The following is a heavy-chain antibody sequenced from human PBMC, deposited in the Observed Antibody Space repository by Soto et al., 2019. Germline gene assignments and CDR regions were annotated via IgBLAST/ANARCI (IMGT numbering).Heavy chain of an antibody. CDR3: ARDLMGHNSGYISGGHRQDAFDI. Sequence: GGSLRLSCAASGFTFSSYWMSWVRQAPGKGLEWVANIKQDGSEKYYVDSVKGRFTISRDNAKNSLYLQMNSLRAEDTAVYYCARDLMGHNSGYISGGHRQDAFDIWGQGTMVTVSS. V-gene: IGHV3-7*01. J-gene: IGHJ3*02. CDR2: IKQDGSEK. D-gene: IGHD3-22*01. CDR1: GFTFSSYW.